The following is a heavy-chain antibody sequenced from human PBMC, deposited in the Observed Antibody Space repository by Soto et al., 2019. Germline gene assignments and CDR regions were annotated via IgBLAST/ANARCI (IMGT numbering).Heavy chain of an antibody. D-gene: IGHD4-4*01. Sequence: QVQLVESGGGVVQPGRSLRLSCAASGFTFSSYGMHWVRQAPGKGLEWVAVISYDGSNKYYADSVKGRFTISRDNSKNTLYLQMNSLRAENTAVYYCAKDHGTTSLDYWGQGTLVTVS. CDR2: ISYDGSNK. CDR1: GFTFSSYG. CDR3: AKDHGTTSLDY. J-gene: IGHJ4*02. V-gene: IGHV3-30*18.